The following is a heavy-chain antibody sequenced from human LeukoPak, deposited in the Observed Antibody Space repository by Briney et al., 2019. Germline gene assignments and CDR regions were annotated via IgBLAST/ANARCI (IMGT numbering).Heavy chain of an antibody. CDR2: IYTSGST. Sequence: PSETLSLTCTVSGGSISSGSYYWSWIRQPAGKGLEWIGRIYTSGSTNYNPSLKSRVTISVDTSKNQFSLKLSSVTAADTAVYYCANYCSSTSCYGGINWGQGTLVTVSS. CDR1: GGSISSGSYY. D-gene: IGHD2-2*01. J-gene: IGHJ4*02. CDR3: ANYCSSTSCYGGIN. V-gene: IGHV4-61*02.